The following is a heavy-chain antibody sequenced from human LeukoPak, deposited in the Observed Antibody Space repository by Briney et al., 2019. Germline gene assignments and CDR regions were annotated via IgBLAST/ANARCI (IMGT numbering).Heavy chain of an antibody. CDR2: ISGSGDST. CDR3: AKEGNGDYYFDY. J-gene: IGHJ4*02. V-gene: IGHV3-23*01. CDR1: GFTLSSYA. Sequence: GGSLRLSCAASGFTLSSYAMSWVRQAPGKGLEWVSAISGSGDSTYYADAVKGRFTISRDNSKNTLYLQMNSLRAEDTAIYYCAKEGNGDYYFDYWGQGTLVTVSS. D-gene: IGHD4-17*01.